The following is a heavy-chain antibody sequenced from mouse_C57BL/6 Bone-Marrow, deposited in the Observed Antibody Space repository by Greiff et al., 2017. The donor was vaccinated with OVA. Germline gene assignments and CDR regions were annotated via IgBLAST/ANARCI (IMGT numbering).Heavy chain of an antibody. CDR1: GYSITSGYD. D-gene: IGHD2-4*01. CDR3: ARGYDYGFAY. J-gene: IGHJ3*01. V-gene: IGHV3-1*01. CDR2: ISYSGST. Sequence: EVQVVESGPGMVKPSQSLSLTCTVTGYSITSGYDWHWIRHFPGNKLEWMGYISYSGSTNYNPSLKSRISITHDTSKNHFFLKLNSVTTEDTATYYCARGYDYGFAYWGQGTLVTVSA.